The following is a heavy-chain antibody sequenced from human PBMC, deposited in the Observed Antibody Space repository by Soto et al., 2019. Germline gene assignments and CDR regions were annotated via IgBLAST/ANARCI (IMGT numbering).Heavy chain of an antibody. Sequence: QLQLHESGPGLVKPSETLSLTCTVSGGSISTSSYYWGWIRQPPGKGLEWIGSMSYSGSTYYNPSPXSXITISVDTSKNQVSLTLSSVIAADTAVYYCVRQRELPSYFDPWGQGTLVSVSS. J-gene: IGHJ4*02. CDR2: MSYSGST. CDR3: VRQRELPSYFDP. D-gene: IGHD1-26*01. V-gene: IGHV4-39*01. CDR1: GGSISTSSYY.